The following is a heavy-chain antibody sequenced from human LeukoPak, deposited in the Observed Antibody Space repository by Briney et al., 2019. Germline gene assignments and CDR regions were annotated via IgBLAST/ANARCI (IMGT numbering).Heavy chain of an antibody. V-gene: IGHV4-59*01. CDR1: GGSLSDYY. J-gene: IGHJ5*02. CDR3: ARESPPGWFDP. Sequence: SETLSLTCAVYGGSLSDYYWSWIRQPPGKGLEWIGYIYYSGSTNYNPSLKSRVTISVDTSKNQFSLELSSVTAADTAVYYCARESPPGWFDPWGQGTLVTVSS. CDR2: IYYSGST.